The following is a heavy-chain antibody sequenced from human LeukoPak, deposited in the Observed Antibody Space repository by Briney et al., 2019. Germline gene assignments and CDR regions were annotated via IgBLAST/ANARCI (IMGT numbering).Heavy chain of an antibody. J-gene: IGHJ4*02. D-gene: IGHD6-19*01. Sequence: GGSLRLSCAASGFTFTSYAMRWVRQSPGKGLEWVSAISGSGDTAYYADSVKGRFTVSRDNSKNTLYLQMNSLSAEDTAVYYCARFRSGWYMDLWGQGTLVTVSS. V-gene: IGHV3-23*01. CDR1: GFTFTSYA. CDR3: ARFRSGWYMDL. CDR2: ISGSGDTA.